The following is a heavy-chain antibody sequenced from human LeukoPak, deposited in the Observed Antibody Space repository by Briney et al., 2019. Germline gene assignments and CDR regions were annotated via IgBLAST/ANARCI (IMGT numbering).Heavy chain of an antibody. Sequence: SETLSLTCTVSGGTISSYHWSWIRQPAGKGLEWIGRIYISGSTNYNPSLKSRVTMSVDTSKNQFSLKLSSVTAADTAVYYCARTWQWLPFDYWGQGTLVTVSS. CDR3: ARTWQWLPFDY. CDR2: IYISGST. D-gene: IGHD6-19*01. CDR1: GGTISSYH. V-gene: IGHV4-4*07. J-gene: IGHJ4*02.